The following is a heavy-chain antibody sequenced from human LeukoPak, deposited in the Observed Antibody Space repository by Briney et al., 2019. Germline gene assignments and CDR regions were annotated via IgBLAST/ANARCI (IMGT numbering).Heavy chain of an antibody. Sequence: SQTLSLTCTVSGGSISSGGYYWSWIRQHPGKGLEWIGYIYYNGSTYYNPSLKSRVTISVDTSKNQFSLKLSSVTAADTAVYYCARDYYDSSGYYHVLDYWGQGTLVTVSS. CDR2: IYYNGST. J-gene: IGHJ4*02. V-gene: IGHV4-31*03. D-gene: IGHD3-22*01. CDR3: ARDYYDSSGYYHVLDY. CDR1: GGSISSGGYY.